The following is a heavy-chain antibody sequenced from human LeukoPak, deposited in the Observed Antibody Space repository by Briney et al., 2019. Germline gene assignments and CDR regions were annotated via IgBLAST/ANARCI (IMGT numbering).Heavy chain of an antibody. CDR2: ISNSGDNT. D-gene: IGHD1-26*01. CDR1: GFTFGSYA. V-gene: IGHV3-23*01. CDR3: AKDEGFEAGIVGATGSIFDY. J-gene: IGHJ4*02. Sequence: GGSLRFSCAAPGFTFGSYAMGWVGQAPGKGLEWVSIISNSGDNTYYADSVKGRFTISRDNSKNTLYLQMNSLRAEDTAVYYCAKDEGFEAGIVGATGSIFDYWGQGTLVTVSS.